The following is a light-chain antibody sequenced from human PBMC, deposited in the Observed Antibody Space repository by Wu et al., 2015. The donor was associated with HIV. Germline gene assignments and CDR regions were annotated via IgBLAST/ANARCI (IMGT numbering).Light chain of an antibody. J-gene: IGKJ4*01. CDR3: QQYNSYLLT. CDR2: KAS. V-gene: IGKV1-5*03. Sequence: DIQMTQSPSTLSASVGDRVTITCRASESISSWLAWYQQKRGKAPKLLIYKASSLESGVPSRFSGSGSGTEFSLTISSLQPDDFATYYCQQYNSYLLTFGGGTKVEIK. CDR1: ESISSW.